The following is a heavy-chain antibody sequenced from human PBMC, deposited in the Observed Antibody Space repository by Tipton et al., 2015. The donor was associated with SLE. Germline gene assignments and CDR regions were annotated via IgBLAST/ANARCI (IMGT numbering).Heavy chain of an antibody. Sequence: SLSLSCAASGFTVSSNYMSWVRQAPGKGLEWVSVIYSGGRTYYADPVKGRFTVSTDNSKNTLYLQMNSLRAEDTAVYYCAREGNECSGGSCYPGYWGQGTLVTVSS. CDR2: IYSGGRT. CDR3: AREGNECSGGSCYPGY. CDR1: GFTVSSNY. D-gene: IGHD2-15*01. V-gene: IGHV3-53*01. J-gene: IGHJ4*02.